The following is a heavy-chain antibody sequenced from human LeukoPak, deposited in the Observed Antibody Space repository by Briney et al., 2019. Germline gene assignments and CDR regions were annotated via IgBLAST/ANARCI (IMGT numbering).Heavy chain of an antibody. CDR2: SRNEGHSYST. CDR1: GFTVSSNY. J-gene: IGHJ4*02. CDR3: VALLRGIGY. D-gene: IGHD3-10*01. Sequence: SGGSLRLSCAASGFTVSSNYMSWVRQAPGKGLEWIGRSRNEGHSYSTDFAASVRGRASLSRDHSRNSLYLQINSLRTDDTAVYYCVALLRGIGYWGQGTLVTVSS. V-gene: IGHV3-72*01.